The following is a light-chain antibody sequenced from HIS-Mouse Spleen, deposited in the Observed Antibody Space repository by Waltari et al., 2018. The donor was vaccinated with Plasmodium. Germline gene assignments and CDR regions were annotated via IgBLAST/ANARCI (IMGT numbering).Light chain of an antibody. CDR3: QQYNNWPPLT. CDR1: QSVSSN. CDR2: GAS. J-gene: IGKJ4*01. Sequence: EIVMTQSPATLSVSPGERATLSCRASQSVSSNLAWYHQKPGQAPRLLSYGASTRAPGIPARFSGSGSGTEFTLIISSMQSEDFAVYYCQQYNNWPPLTFGGGTKVEIK. V-gene: IGKV3-15*01.